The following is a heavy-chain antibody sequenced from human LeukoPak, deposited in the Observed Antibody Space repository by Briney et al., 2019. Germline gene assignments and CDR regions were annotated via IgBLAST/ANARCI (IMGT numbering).Heavy chain of an antibody. J-gene: IGHJ5*02. Sequence: ASVKVSCKASGYTFTSYYIHWVRQAPGQGLEWMGVINPSGGGTSYAQKFQGRVTMTRDTSTSTVYMDLRSLRSEDTAVYFCARDQPGTYTLSSTWGQGTLVTVSS. CDR1: GYTFTSYY. V-gene: IGHV1-46*01. CDR3: ARDQPGTYTLSST. D-gene: IGHD6-19*01. CDR2: INPSGGGT.